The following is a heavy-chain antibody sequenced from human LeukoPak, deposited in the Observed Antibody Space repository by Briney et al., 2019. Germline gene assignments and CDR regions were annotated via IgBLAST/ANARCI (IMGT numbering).Heavy chain of an antibody. Sequence: SETPSLTCSVYGGSFSDYYWSWIRQPPGKWLEWIAEINHSGSTNYNPSLKSRVTISVDTSKNQFSLKLSSVTAADTAVYYCARRINIDGSGPYYYYYYMDVWGKGTTVTISS. CDR2: INHSGST. D-gene: IGHD3-22*01. V-gene: IGHV4-34*01. CDR3: ARRINIDGSGPYYYYYYMDV. J-gene: IGHJ6*03. CDR1: GGSFSDYY.